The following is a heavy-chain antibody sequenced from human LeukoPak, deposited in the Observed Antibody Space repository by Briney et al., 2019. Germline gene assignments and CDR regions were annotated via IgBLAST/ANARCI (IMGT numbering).Heavy chain of an antibody. CDR2: ISAYNGNT. D-gene: IGHD3-22*01. CDR3: ARAGLYYDSSGYYQFDY. CDR1: GYTFTSYG. Sequence: ASVKVSCKASGYTFTSYGISWVRQAPGQGLKWMGWISAYNGNTNYAQKLQGRVTMTTDTSTSTAYMELRSLRSDDTAVYYCARAGLYYDSSGYYQFDYWGQGTLVTVSS. J-gene: IGHJ4*02. V-gene: IGHV1-18*01.